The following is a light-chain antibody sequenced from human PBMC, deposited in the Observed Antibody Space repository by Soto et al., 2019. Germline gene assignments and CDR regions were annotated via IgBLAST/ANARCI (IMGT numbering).Light chain of an antibody. CDR1: QSVSTN. CDR2: GAF. Sequence: AALSCRASQSVSTNLAWYQQRPGQAPRLLIYGAFTRASGIPGRFSGSGSGTEFTLTISSLQSEDFAIYYCQQYNTWPSFGQGALLEIK. V-gene: IGKV3-15*01. CDR3: QQYNTWPS. J-gene: IGKJ5*01.